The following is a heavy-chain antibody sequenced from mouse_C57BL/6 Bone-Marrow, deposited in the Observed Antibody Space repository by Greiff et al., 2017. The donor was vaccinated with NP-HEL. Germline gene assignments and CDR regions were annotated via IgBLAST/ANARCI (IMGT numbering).Heavy chain of an antibody. CDR3: ARTYGYLYFDF. D-gene: IGHD1-1*01. CDR2: INPSSGYT. J-gene: IGHJ1*03. Sequence: QVQLQQSGAELAKPGASVKLSCKASGYTFTSYWMHWVKQRPGQGLEWIGYINPSSGYTKYNQKFKDKATLTADKSSITAYMQLSSLTYEDSSVYYCARTYGYLYFDFWGTVTTVTVSS. V-gene: IGHV1-7*01. CDR1: GYTFTSYW.